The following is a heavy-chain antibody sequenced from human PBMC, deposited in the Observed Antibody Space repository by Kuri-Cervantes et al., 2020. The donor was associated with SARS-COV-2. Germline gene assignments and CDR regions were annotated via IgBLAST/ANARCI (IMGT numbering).Heavy chain of an antibody. V-gene: IGHV3-30*02. J-gene: IGHJ4*02. CDR3: ADDYGDYRTPFDY. CDR2: IRYDGSNK. D-gene: IGHD4-17*01. Sequence: GESLKISCAASGFTFSNFGMHWVRQAPGKGLEWVAFIRYDGSNKYYADSVRGRFTISRDNSKNTLYLQMNSLRAEDTAVYYCADDYGDYRTPFDYWGQGTLVTVSS. CDR1: GFTFSNFG.